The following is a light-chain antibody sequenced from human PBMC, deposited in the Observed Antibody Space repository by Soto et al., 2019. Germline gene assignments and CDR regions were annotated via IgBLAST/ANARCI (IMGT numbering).Light chain of an antibody. CDR1: QSVSSSY. V-gene: IGKV3-20*01. J-gene: IGKJ4*01. CDR2: GAS. CDR3: QQYGSSHLT. Sequence: EVVLTQSPGTLSLSPGERATLSCRASQSVSSSYLAWYRQKPGQAPRLLIYGASSRATGIPDRFSGSVSGTDFTLTISRLEPEDSALYYCQQYGSSHLTFGGGTKVVIK.